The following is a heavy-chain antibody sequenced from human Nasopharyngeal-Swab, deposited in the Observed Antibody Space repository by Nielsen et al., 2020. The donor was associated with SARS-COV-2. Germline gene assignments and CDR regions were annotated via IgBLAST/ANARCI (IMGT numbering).Heavy chain of an antibody. CDR1: GGSISNYC. J-gene: IGHJ6*02. CDR2: IYYSGST. V-gene: IGHV4-59*06. Sequence: SETLSLTCTVSGGSISNYCWSWIRQPPGMPLEWIGYIYYSGSTYYNPSLKSRVTISVDTSKNQFSLKLSSVTAADTAVYYCARGATIFGVVAYGMDVWGQGTTVTVSS. D-gene: IGHD3-3*01. CDR3: ARGATIFGVVAYGMDV.